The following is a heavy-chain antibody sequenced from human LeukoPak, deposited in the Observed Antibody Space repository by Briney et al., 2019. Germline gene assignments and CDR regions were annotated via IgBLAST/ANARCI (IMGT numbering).Heavy chain of an antibody. CDR3: ARTAETIYYYDSSGYEPTFDY. CDR1: GGTFSSYA. CDR2: IIPIFGTA. D-gene: IGHD3-22*01. Sequence: SVKVSCKAPGGTFSSYAISWLRQAPGQGLEWMGGIIPIFGTANYAQKFQGRVTITTDESTSTAYMELSSLRSEDTAVYYCARTAETIYYYDSSGYEPTFDYWGQGTLVTVSS. J-gene: IGHJ4*02. V-gene: IGHV1-69*05.